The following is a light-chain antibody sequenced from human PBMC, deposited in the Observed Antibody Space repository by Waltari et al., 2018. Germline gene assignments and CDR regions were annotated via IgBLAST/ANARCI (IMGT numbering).Light chain of an antibody. CDR2: DDS. CDR1: NIGSES. CDR3: QVWDSSSDLWV. J-gene: IGLJ3*02. Sequence: SYVLTQPPSVSVAPGQTARITCGGNNIGSESVHWYQQKPGQAPVLGVDDDSDPPSGVPGRFSGSNSGNTATLTISRVEAGDEADYYCQVWDSSSDLWVFGGGTKLTV. V-gene: IGLV3-21*02.